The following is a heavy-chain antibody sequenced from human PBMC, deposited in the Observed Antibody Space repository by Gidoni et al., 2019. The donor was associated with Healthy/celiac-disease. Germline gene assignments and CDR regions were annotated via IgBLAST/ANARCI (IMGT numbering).Heavy chain of an antibody. V-gene: IGHV3-33*01. D-gene: IGHD1-7*01. CDR2: GSNK. J-gene: IGHJ4*02. CDR3: ARTTGTTGTALDY. Sequence: GSNKYYADSVKGRFTISRDNSKNTLYLQMNSLRAEDTAVYYCARTTGTTGTALDYWGQGTLVTVSS.